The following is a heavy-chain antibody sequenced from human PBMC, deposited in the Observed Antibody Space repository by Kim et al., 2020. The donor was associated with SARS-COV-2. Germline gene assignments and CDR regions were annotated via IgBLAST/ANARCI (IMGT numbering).Heavy chain of an antibody. CDR3: ARDLFVPDIVVVPAANYGMDV. Sequence: GSLRLSCAASGFTFSYYGMHWVRQAPGKGLEWVAVISYDGSNKYYADSVKGRFTISRDNSKNTLYLQMNSLRAEDTAVYYCARDLFVPDIVVVPAANYGMDVWGQGTTVTVSS. CDR2: ISYDGSNK. D-gene: IGHD2-2*01. V-gene: IGHV3-33*05. CDR1: GFTFSYYG. J-gene: IGHJ6*02.